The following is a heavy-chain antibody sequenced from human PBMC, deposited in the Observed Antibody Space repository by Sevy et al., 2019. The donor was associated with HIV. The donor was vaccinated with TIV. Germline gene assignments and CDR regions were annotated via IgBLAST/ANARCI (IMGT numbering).Heavy chain of an antibody. CDR2: INHTGSL. J-gene: IGHJ4*02. CDR3: ARGRQAYVVVVPSTVPFDY. V-gene: IGHV4-34*01. Sequence: SETLSLTCAVSGGSFSGYFWNWIRQSPGKGLEWIGEINHTGSLKYNPSLKSRVTISGDASKSQFSLHLRSVTAADTAVYYCARGRQAYVVVVPSTVPFDYWGRGTLVTVSS. D-gene: IGHD2-2*01. CDR1: GGSFSGYF.